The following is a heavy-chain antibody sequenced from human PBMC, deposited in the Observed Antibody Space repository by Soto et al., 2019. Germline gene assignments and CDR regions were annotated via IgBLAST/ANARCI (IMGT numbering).Heavy chain of an antibody. CDR1: GFTFSSYA. D-gene: IGHD6-13*01. CDR3: ARDGDIAAAGTGDYYGMDV. J-gene: IGHJ6*02. Sequence: VQLVESGGGVVQPGRSLRLSCAASGFTFSSYAMHWVRQAPGKGLEWVAVISYDGSNKYYADSVKGRFTISRDNSKNTLYLQMNSLRAEDTAVYYCARDGDIAAAGTGDYYGMDVWGQGTTVTVSS. V-gene: IGHV3-30-3*01. CDR2: ISYDGSNK.